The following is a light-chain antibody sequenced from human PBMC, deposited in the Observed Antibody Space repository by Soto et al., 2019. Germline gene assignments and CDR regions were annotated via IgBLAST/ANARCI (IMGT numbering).Light chain of an antibody. CDR2: DVR. CDR1: SSDVGGHNY. V-gene: IGLV2-11*01. CDR3: CSHAGMYTYF. Sequence: QSALTQPRSVSGSPGQSVTISCTGTSSDVGGHNYVSWYQQHPGKAPKLMIYDVRKRPSGVPDRFSGSKSGNTASLTISGLQAEDEADYYCCSHAGMYTYFFGTGTKVTVL. J-gene: IGLJ1*01.